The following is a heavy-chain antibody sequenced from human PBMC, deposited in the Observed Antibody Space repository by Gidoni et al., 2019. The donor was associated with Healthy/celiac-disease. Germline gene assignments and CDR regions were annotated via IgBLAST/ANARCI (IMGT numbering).Heavy chain of an antibody. D-gene: IGHD3-22*01. CDR1: GFPFSSYA. CDR3: ARDDSSGYFDY. J-gene: IGHJ4*02. Sequence: QVQLVESGGGVVQPGRSLRLSCAASGFPFSSYAMHWVRQAPGKGLEWVAVISYDGSNKYYADSVKGRFTISRDNSKNTLYLQMNSLRAEDTAVYYCARDDSSGYFDYWGQGTLVTVSS. CDR2: ISYDGSNK. V-gene: IGHV3-30-3*01.